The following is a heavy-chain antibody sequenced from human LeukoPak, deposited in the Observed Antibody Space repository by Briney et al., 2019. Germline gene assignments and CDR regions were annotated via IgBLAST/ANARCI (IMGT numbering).Heavy chain of an antibody. CDR1: GFSFSSYA. Sequence: GGSLRLSCAASGFSFSSYAIHWVRQAPGKGLEWATIVWYDGNNKYYADSVKGRFTVSRDNSGNMVYLQMYSLRPEDTAVYYCARGAGVGAGSFDSWGQGTMVIVPS. D-gene: IGHD1-26*01. V-gene: IGHV3-33*01. CDR2: VWYDGNNK. CDR3: ARGAGVGAGSFDS. J-gene: IGHJ4*02.